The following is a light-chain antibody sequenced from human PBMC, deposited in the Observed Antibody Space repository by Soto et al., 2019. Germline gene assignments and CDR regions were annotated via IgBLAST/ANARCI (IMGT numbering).Light chain of an antibody. J-gene: IGLJ1*01. Sequence: QSALTQPPSASGSLGQSVTISCTGTSSDIGGYNYVSWYQQHPGKAPKLIIYAVSNRSSEVPGRFSGSKSGNTASLTVSGLLAEDEADYFCSSYAANTNLVFGPGTKVTVL. CDR1: SSDIGGYNY. CDR3: SSYAANTNLV. V-gene: IGLV2-8*01. CDR2: AVS.